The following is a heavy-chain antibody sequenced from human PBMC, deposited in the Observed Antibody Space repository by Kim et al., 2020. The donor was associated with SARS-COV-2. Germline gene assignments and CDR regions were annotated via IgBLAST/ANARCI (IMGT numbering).Heavy chain of an antibody. J-gene: IGHJ4*02. V-gene: IGHV4-59*01. CDR3: AREFRGRSSSSGYYFDY. D-gene: IGHD6-6*01. Sequence: LKSRVTISVDTSKNQCSLKLSSVTAADTAVYDCAREFRGRSSSSGYYFDYWGQGTLVTVSS.